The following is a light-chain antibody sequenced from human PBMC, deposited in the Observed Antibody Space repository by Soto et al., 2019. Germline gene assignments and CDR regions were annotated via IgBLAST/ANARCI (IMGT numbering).Light chain of an antibody. CDR2: GAS. J-gene: IGKJ4*01. CDR3: QQYGDSLLT. CDR1: QSVSSN. Sequence: EIVMTQSPATLSVSPGERATLSCRASQSVSSNLAWYQQKPGQAPRLLIYGASTRATGIPARFSGSGSGTEFTLTISRLEPEDFAVYYCQQYGDSLLTFGGGTKVDIK. V-gene: IGKV3-15*01.